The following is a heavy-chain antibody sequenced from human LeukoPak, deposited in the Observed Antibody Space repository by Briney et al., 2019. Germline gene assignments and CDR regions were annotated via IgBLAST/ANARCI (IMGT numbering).Heavy chain of an antibody. CDR2: TYSGGNT. V-gene: IGHV3-66*01. CDR1: GFTVSSNY. CDR3: AREGGDDRYFDY. Sequence: PGGSLRLSCTASGFTVSSNYMSWVRQAPGKGLEWVSVTYSGGNTDYADSVMGRFTISRDNSKNTVYLQMNSLRAEDTAVYYCAREGGDDRYFDYWGQGTLVTVSS. D-gene: IGHD4-17*01. J-gene: IGHJ4*02.